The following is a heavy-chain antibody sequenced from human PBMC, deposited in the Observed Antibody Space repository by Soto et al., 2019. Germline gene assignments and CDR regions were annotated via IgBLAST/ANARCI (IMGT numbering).Heavy chain of an antibody. CDR2: ISSSSSYT. D-gene: IGHD3-9*01. J-gene: IGHJ3*02. Sequence: PGXSLRLSCAASGFTFSDYYMSWILQAPGKGLEWVSYISSSSSYTNYADSVKGRFTISRDNAKNSLYLQMNSLRAEDTAVYYCARDADILTGSDAFDIWGQGTMVTVSS. V-gene: IGHV3-11*05. CDR3: ARDADILTGSDAFDI. CDR1: GFTFSDYY.